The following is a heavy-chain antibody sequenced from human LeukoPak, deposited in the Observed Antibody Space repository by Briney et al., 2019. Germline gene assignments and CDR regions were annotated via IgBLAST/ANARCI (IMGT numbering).Heavy chain of an antibody. V-gene: IGHV4-59*01. D-gene: IGHD6-13*01. CDR2: IYYSGST. CDR1: GGSISSYY. Sequence: KPSETLSLTCTVPGGSISSYYWSWIRQPPGKGLEWIGYIYYSGSTNYNPSLKSRVTISVDTSKNQFSLKLSSVTAADTALYYCARSRGYFDYWGQGTLVTVSS. J-gene: IGHJ4*02. CDR3: ARSRGYFDY.